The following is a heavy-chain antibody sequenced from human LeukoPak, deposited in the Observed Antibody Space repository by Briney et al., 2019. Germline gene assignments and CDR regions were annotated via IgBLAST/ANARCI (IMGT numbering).Heavy chain of an antibody. Sequence: GGSLRLSCAASGFTFGGYAMSWVRQAPGKGLEWVSVIYSGASTYYADSVKGRFTISRDNSKNTLYLQMNSLRAEDTAVYYCARGLGYQLLPGYYYYMDVWGKGTTVTVSS. CDR2: IYSGAST. V-gene: IGHV3-53*01. J-gene: IGHJ6*03. D-gene: IGHD2-2*01. CDR1: GFTFGGYA. CDR3: ARGLGYQLLPGYYYYMDV.